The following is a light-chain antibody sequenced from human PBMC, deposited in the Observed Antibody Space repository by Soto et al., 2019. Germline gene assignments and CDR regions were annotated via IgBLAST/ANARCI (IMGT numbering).Light chain of an antibody. Sequence: ESVLTQSPGTLSLSPGERATLSCRASQSVSSSFLAWYQQKPGQAPRLLIYDASNRATGIPDRFSGSGSGTDFTLIISRLEPEDFAVYYCQQYGRSPWTFGQGTKVDIK. V-gene: IGKV3-20*01. CDR2: DAS. CDR3: QQYGRSPWT. CDR1: QSVSSSF. J-gene: IGKJ1*01.